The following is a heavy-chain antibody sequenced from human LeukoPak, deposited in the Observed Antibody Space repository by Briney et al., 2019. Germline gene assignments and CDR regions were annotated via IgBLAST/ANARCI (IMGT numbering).Heavy chain of an antibody. D-gene: IGHD6-19*01. CDR2: TSASNGNT. J-gene: IGHJ4*02. Sequence: GASVKVSCKASGYTLNSYGISWVRQAPGQGLECMGWTSASNGNTNYAQKFQGRVTMTTDTSTSTAYMELRSLRSDDTAVYYCARHSLAVAGTPFDYWGQGTLVTVSS. CDR3: ARHSLAVAGTPFDY. CDR1: GYTLNSYG. V-gene: IGHV1-18*01.